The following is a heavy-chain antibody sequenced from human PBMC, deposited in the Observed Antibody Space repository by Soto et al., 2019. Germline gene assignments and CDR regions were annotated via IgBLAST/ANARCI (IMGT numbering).Heavy chain of an antibody. CDR3: ARDNYDFWSGYSNWFDP. Sequence: ASVKVSCKASGYTFTGYYMHWVRQAPGQGLEWMGWINPNSGGTNYAQKFQGRVTMTRDTSISTAYMELSRLRSDDTAVYYCARDNYDFWSGYSNWFDPWGPGTLLTV. D-gene: IGHD3-3*01. V-gene: IGHV1-2*02. CDR1: GYTFTGYY. CDR2: INPNSGGT. J-gene: IGHJ5*02.